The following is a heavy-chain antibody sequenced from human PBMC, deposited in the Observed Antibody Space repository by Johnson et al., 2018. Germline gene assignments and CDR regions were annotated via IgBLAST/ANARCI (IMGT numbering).Heavy chain of an antibody. CDR1: GFTFSSYA. Sequence: VQLVESGGGLVQPGGSLRLSCVASGFTFSSYAMSWVRQAPGKGLEWVSTISDSGGSTYYADSVGGRFTIASDNTKNTVFLQRDSLRAEETAVYFCAKALGPLWGSGYRYFQHGGQGTLVTVSS. CDR2: ISDSGGST. CDR3: AKALGPLWGSGYRYFQH. D-gene: IGHD5-12*01. J-gene: IGHJ1*01. V-gene: IGHV3-23*04.